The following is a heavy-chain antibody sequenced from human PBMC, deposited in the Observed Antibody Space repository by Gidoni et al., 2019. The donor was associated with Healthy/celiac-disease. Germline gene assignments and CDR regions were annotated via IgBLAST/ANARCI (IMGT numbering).Heavy chain of an antibody. Sequence: ELQLLESGGGLVQPGGSLRLSCAASGFTFSRYAMSWVRQAPGKGLEWVSAISGSGGSTYYADSVKGRFTISRDNSKNTLYLQMNSLRAEDTAVYYCAKDWGYCSGGSCYLTYFDYWGQGTLVTVSS. D-gene: IGHD2-15*01. CDR1: GFTFSRYA. V-gene: IGHV3-23*01. J-gene: IGHJ4*02. CDR3: AKDWGYCSGGSCYLTYFDY. CDR2: ISGSGGST.